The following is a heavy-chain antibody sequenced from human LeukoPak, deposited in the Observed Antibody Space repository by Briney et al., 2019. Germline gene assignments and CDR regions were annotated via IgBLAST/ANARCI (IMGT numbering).Heavy chain of an antibody. D-gene: IGHD6-6*01. Sequence: GGSLRLSCAASGFTLSSYWMSWVRQAPGKGLEWVANIKQDGSEKDYVDSVKGRFTISRDNAKNSLYLQMNSLRAEDTAVYYCAGYSRSSGWFDPWGQGTVVTVSS. CDR3: AGYSRSSGWFDP. CDR2: IKQDGSEK. V-gene: IGHV3-7*01. CDR1: GFTLSSYW. J-gene: IGHJ5*02.